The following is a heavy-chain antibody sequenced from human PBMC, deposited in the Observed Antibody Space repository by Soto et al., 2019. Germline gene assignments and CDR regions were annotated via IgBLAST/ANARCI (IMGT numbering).Heavy chain of an antibody. Sequence: GGSLRLSCAASGFTFSSYGMHWVRQAPGKGLEWVAVIWYDGSNKYYADSVKGRFTISRDNSKNTLYLQMNSLRAEDTAVYYCAREGMGLLSNYYYGMDVWGQGTTVTVSS. CDR2: IWYDGSNK. CDR3: AREGMGLLSNYYYGMDV. J-gene: IGHJ6*02. CDR1: GFTFSSYG. V-gene: IGHV3-33*01. D-gene: IGHD3-3*01.